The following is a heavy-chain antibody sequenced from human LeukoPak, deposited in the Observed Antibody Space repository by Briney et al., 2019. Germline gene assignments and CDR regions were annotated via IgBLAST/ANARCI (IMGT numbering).Heavy chain of an antibody. CDR3: ARLGGPGDY. CDR1: GGSISSSSYY. J-gene: IGHJ4*02. Sequence: SSETLSLTCTVSGGSISSSSYYWGWIRQPPGKGLEWIGSIYYSGSTYYNPSLKSRVTISVDTSKNQFSLKLSSVTAADTAVYYCARLGGPGDYWGQGTLVTVSS. CDR2: IYYSGST. V-gene: IGHV4-39*07. D-gene: IGHD3-10*01.